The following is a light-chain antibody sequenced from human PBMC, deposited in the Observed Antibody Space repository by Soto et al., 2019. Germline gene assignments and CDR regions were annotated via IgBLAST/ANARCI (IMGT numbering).Light chain of an antibody. CDR1: SSNIGAGYD. CDR2: INN. Sequence: QSALTQPPSVSGAPGQRVTISCTGSSSNIGAGYDVHWYQQPPGTAPKLLIYINNNRPSGVPDRFSGSKSGTTASLAITGLQAEDEADYYCQSYDINGWVFGGGTKLTVL. CDR3: QSYDINGWV. V-gene: IGLV1-40*01. J-gene: IGLJ3*02.